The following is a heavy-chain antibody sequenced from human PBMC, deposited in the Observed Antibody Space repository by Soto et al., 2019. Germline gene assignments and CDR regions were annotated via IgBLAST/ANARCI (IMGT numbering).Heavy chain of an antibody. V-gene: IGHV1-69*01. J-gene: IGHJ4*02. CDR1: GGTFSSYA. CDR3: ARRRQYNWNRTSPGFDY. D-gene: IGHD1-20*01. Sequence: QVQLVQSGAEVKKPGSSVKVSCKASGGTFSSYAISWVRQAPGQGLEWMGGIIPIFGTANYAQKFQGRVTITADESTSTDYMELSSLRSEDTAVYYCARRRQYNWNRTSPGFDYWGQGTLVTVSS. CDR2: IIPIFGTA.